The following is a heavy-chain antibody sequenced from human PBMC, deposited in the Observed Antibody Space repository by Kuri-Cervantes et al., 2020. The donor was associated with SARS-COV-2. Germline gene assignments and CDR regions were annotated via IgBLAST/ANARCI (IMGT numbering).Heavy chain of an antibody. V-gene: IGHV3-23*01. D-gene: IGHD2-2*01. CDR3: LKGIVAAADC. Sequence: GGSLRLSCAASGFAFSSYGMHWVRQAPGKGLEWVSGITRNGENIYYGDSVKGRFTISRDNSKNTVYLQMNNVRAEDTAVYYCLKGIVAAADCWGQGTLVTVSS. CDR1: GFAFSSYG. J-gene: IGHJ4*02. CDR2: ITRNGENI.